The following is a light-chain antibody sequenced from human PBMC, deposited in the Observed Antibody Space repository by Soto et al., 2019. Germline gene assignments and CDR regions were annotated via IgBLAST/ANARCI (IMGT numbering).Light chain of an antibody. CDR3: QQSYITPHT. J-gene: IGKJ2*01. V-gene: IGKV3-11*01. Sequence: EIVLTQSPATLSFSPGERATLSCRASQSVSSYLAWYQQKPGQAPRLLIYGASTRAAGFPARFSGSGSGTDFTLTISSMRPEDFATYYCQQSYITPHTFGQGTKVDIK. CDR2: GAS. CDR1: QSVSSY.